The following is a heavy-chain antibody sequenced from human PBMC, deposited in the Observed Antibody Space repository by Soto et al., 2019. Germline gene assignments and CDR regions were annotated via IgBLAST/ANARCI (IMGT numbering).Heavy chain of an antibody. Sequence: ASVKVSCKTSGYTFINYGITWVRQVPGQGLEWMGWITAYNGNTNSAQKFQGRVTMTTDTSTSTAYMELRSLKSDDTAVYYCTRENIENSDGLYDAFDIWGQGTTVTVSS. CDR3: TRENIENSDGLYDAFDI. D-gene: IGHD2-15*01. CDR2: ITAYNGNT. V-gene: IGHV1-18*01. CDR1: GYTFINYG. J-gene: IGHJ3*02.